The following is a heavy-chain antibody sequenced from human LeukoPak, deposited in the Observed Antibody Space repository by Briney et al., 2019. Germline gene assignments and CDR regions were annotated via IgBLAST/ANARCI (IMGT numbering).Heavy chain of an antibody. CDR2: INHSGST. V-gene: IGHV4-34*01. CDR1: GGSSRVSS. D-gene: IGHD3-10*01. J-gene: IGHJ4*02. CDR3: ARGSKYYYGSGSYYTDY. Sequence: SETLSLTCAVYGGSSRVSSWGGIPRPPGKGRGGIGEINHSGSTNYNPSLKSRVTISVDTSKNQFSLKLSSVTAADTAVYYCARGSKYYYGSGSYYTDYWGQGTLVTVSS.